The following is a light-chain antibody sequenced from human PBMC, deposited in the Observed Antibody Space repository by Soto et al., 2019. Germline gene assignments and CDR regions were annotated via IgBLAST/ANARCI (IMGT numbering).Light chain of an antibody. V-gene: IGLV2-23*01. CDR3: CSYTGTSTVV. Sequence: QSALTQPASVSGSPGQSIAISCTGRSSDVGSYNLVSCYQLHPGRAHKLMIYEGSKRPSGGSKRFSGSKSGNTASLAISWLPAEDEADYYCCSYTGTSTVVFGGGTKLTVL. CDR2: EGS. J-gene: IGLJ2*01. CDR1: SSDVGSYNL.